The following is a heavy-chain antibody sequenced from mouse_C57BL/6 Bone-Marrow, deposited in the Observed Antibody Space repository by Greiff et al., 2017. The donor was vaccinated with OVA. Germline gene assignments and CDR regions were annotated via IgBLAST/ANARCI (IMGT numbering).Heavy chain of an antibody. CDR3: ARSPHYYGLDY. CDR2: INPGSGGT. J-gene: IGHJ2*01. Sequence: QVQLQQSGAELVRPGTSVKVSCKASGYAFTNYLIEWVKQRPGQGLEWIGVINPGSGGTNYHEKFKGKATLTADKSSSTAYMQLSSVTSDDSAVYVCARSPHYYGLDYWGQGTTLTVSS. D-gene: IGHD1-2*01. V-gene: IGHV1-54*01. CDR1: GYAFTNYL.